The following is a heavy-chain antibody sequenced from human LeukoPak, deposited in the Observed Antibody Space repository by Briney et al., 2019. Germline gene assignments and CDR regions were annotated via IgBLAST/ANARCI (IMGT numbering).Heavy chain of an antibody. CDR1: GFTFSSYG. Sequence: GRSLRLSCAASGFTFSSYGMHWVRQAPGKGLEWVAVISYDGSNKYYADSVKGRFTISRDNSKNTLYLQMNSLRAEDTAVYYCAKDLRNFMTTVTSYFDYWGQGTLVTVSS. D-gene: IGHD4-17*01. CDR3: AKDLRNFMTTVTSYFDY. CDR2: ISYDGSNK. J-gene: IGHJ4*02. V-gene: IGHV3-30*18.